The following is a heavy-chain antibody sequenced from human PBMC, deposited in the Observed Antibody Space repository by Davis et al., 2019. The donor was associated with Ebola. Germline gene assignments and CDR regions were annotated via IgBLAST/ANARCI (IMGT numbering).Heavy chain of an antibody. Sequence: SETLSLTCAVSGGSISSSNWWSWVRQPPGKGLEWIGEIYHSGSTNYNPSLKSRVTMSVDTSKNQFSLKLSSVTAADTAVYYCARQGWGYSYGRFDYWGQGTLVTVSS. CDR2: IYHSGST. V-gene: IGHV4-4*02. J-gene: IGHJ4*02. CDR3: ARQGWGYSYGRFDY. CDR1: GGSISSSNW. D-gene: IGHD5-18*01.